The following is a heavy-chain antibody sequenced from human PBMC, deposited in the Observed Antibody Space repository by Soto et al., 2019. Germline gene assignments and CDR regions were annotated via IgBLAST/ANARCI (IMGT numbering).Heavy chain of an antibody. J-gene: IGHJ4*02. CDR2: ISAYNGNT. CDR1: GYTFTSYG. Sequence: ASVKVSCKASGYTFTSYGISWVRQAPGQGLEWMGWISAYNGNTNYAQKLQGRVTITTNTSTSTAYMELRSLRSDDTAVYYWERDDRAWGVRGVTKTPTLFDYWGQGTLVTVSS. V-gene: IGHV1-18*01. CDR3: ERDDRAWGVRGVTKTPTLFDY. D-gene: IGHD3-10*01.